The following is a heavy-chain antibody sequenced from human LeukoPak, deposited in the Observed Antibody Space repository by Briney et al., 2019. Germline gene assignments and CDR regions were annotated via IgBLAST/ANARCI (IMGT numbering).Heavy chain of an antibody. D-gene: IGHD3-16*01. V-gene: IGHV1-46*01. Sequence: ASVKLSCKASGYTFTSNHIHCVRQAPGQGLEWMGVINPSGDSTSYAQKFQGRVTMTRDTSTSTVYMELSSLRSEDTAIYYCAKVGRSEPGEGSGGQGTLVTVSS. CDR1: GYTFTSNH. J-gene: IGHJ4*02. CDR3: AKVGRSEPGEGS. CDR2: INPSGDST.